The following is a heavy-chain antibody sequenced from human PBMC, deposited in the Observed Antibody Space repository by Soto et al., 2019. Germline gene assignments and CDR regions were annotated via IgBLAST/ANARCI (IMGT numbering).Heavy chain of an antibody. D-gene: IGHD3-22*01. CDR3: ARQFYDSKKDYFDY. Sequence: KPSETLSLTCTVSGGSISSSSYYWGWIRQPPGKGLEWIGSIYYSGSTYYNPSLKSRVTISVDTSKNQFSLKLSSVTAADTAVYYCARQFYDSKKDYFDYWGQGTLVTVSS. CDR2: IYYSGST. V-gene: IGHV4-39*01. J-gene: IGHJ4*02. CDR1: GGSISSSSYY.